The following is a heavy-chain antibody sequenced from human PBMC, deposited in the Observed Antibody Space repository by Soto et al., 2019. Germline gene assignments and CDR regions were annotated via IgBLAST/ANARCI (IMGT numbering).Heavy chain of an antibody. J-gene: IGHJ5*02. CDR2: IYWDDDK. V-gene: IGHV2-5*02. CDR3: ARQVRYCSGNGCPNLFAP. D-gene: IGHD2-15*01. Sequence: QITLKESGPTLVKPTQTLTLTCTFSGFSLSTSGVGVGWIRQPPGKALEWLALIYWDDDKRYSPSLKTRLSITKDTSKKPVFVTMTNRDPVDTATYYCARQVRYCSGNGCPNLFAPWGQGTLVTVSS. CDR1: GFSLSTSGVG.